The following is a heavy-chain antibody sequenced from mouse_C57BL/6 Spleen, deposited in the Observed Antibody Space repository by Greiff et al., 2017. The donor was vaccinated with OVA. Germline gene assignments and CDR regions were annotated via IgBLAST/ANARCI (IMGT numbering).Heavy chain of an antibody. CDR1: GFTFSDAW. CDR2: IRNKANNHAT. CDR3: TIYYYGSSSGWFAY. V-gene: IGHV6-6*01. D-gene: IGHD1-1*01. Sequence: EVHLVESGGGLVQPGGSMKLSCAASGFTFSDAWMDWVRQSPEQGLEWVAEIRNKANNHATYYAVSVKGRFTISRDDSKGSVYLHIISLRAEDTGIYYCTIYYYGSSSGWFAYWGQGTLVTVSA. J-gene: IGHJ3*01.